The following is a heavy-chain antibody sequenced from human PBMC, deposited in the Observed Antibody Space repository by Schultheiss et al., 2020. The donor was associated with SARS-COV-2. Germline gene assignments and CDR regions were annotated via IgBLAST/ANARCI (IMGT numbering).Heavy chain of an antibody. CDR1: GYTFTSYW. J-gene: IGHJ4*02. V-gene: IGHV5-51*01. Sequence: GESLKISCQGSGYTFTSYWIVWVRQMPGRGLEWMGIIYPGDSETKYNPSFEGQVTISADRSISTAYLQWSSLKASDTAMYYCARHAEPATLDFDYWGQGTLVTVSS. D-gene: IGHD1-26*01. CDR3: ARHAEPATLDFDY. CDR2: IYPGDSET.